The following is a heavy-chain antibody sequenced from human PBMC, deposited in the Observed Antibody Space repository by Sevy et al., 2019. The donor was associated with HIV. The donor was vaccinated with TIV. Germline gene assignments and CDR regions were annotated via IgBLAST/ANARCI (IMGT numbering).Heavy chain of an antibody. CDR2: INPNSGGT. D-gene: IGHD2-2*01. CDR1: GYTFTGYY. CDR3: ARGIVPAATYAAYYYYGMDV. Sequence: ASVKVSCKASGYTFTGYYMHWVRQAPGQGLEWMGRINPNSGGTNYAQKFQGRVTMTRDTSISTAYMELSRLRSDDTAVYYCARGIVPAATYAAYYYYGMDVWGQGTTVTVSS. J-gene: IGHJ6*02. V-gene: IGHV1-2*06.